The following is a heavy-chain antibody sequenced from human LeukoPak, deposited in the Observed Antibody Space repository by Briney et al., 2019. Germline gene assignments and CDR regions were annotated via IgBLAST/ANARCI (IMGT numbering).Heavy chain of an antibody. J-gene: IGHJ4*02. CDR1: GFTFSTYW. CDR3: ARDRGCAGDS. CDR2: INIDGTST. Sequence: GGSLRLSCAASGFTFSTYWMHWVRQAPGKGLVWVSRINIDGTSTYADSVKGRFTISRDNAKNTLYLQMNSLRAEDTAVYYCARDRGCAGDSWGQGTLVTVSS. D-gene: IGHD6-25*01. V-gene: IGHV3-74*01.